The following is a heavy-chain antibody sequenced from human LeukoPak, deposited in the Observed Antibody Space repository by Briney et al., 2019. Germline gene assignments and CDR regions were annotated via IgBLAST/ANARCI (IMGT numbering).Heavy chain of an antibody. J-gene: IGHJ4*02. D-gene: IGHD1-26*01. CDR1: GYTFTSYG. V-gene: IGHV1-69*05. CDR2: IIPIFGTA. Sequence: SVKVSCKASGYTFTSYGISWVRQAPGQGLEWMGRIIPIFGTANYAQKFQGRVTITTDESTSTAYMELSSLRSEDTAVYYCAGGSYHGDYYFDYWGQGTLVTVSS. CDR3: AGGSYHGDYYFDY.